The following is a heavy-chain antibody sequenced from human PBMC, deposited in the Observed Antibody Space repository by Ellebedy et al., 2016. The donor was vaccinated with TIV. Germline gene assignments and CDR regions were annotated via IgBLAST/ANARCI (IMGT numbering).Heavy chain of an antibody. CDR1: GFTFTAYW. CDR3: ATGAYDI. V-gene: IGHV3-7*01. CDR2: IQQHGIEK. J-gene: IGHJ3*02. Sequence: GESLKISCAASGFTFTAYWMTWVRQAPGKGPEWVANIQQHGIEKNYVDSVKGRFTISRDNAKNSLYLQMGSLTAEDTAVYYCATGAYDIWGQGTMVTVSS.